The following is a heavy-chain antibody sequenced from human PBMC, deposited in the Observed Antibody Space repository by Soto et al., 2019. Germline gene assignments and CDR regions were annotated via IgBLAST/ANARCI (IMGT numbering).Heavy chain of an antibody. V-gene: IGHV3-23*01. CDR1: GFTFSSYA. CDR2: ISGSGGST. J-gene: IGHJ3*02. D-gene: IGHD3-22*01. Sequence: LRLSCAASGFTFSSYAMSRVRQAPGKGLEWVSAISGSGGSTYYADSVKGRFTISRDNSKNTLYLQMNSLRAEDTAVYYCAKLFYYYDSSGYYQSDAFDIWGQGTMVTVSS. CDR3: AKLFYYYDSSGYYQSDAFDI.